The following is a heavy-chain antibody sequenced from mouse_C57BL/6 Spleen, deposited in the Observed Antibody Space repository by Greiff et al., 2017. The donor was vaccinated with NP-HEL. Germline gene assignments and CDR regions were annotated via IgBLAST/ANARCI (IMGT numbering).Heavy chain of an antibody. J-gene: IGHJ4*01. V-gene: IGHV1-64*01. CDR3: ARWGYPYAMDY. CDR1: GYTFTSYW. D-gene: IGHD2-2*01. Sequence: QVQLQQSGAELVKPGASVKLSCKASGYTFTSYWMHWVKQRPGQGLEWIGMIHPNSGSTNYNEKFKSKATLTVDKSSSTAYMQLSSLTSEDSAVYYCARWGYPYAMDYWGQGTSVTVSA. CDR2: IHPNSGST.